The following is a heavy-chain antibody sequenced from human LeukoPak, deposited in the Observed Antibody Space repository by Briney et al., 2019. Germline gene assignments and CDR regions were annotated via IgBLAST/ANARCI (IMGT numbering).Heavy chain of an antibody. CDR2: INQSGTT. V-gene: IGHV4-34*01. CDR1: GGSVRDYY. CDR3: SLEWLH. Sequence: KPSETLSLTCAVYGGSVRDYYWTWIRQPPGKGLEWIGEINQSGTTYYNTSLKSRVTISPNTSKNQVSLKLTSVTAADTAVYYCSLEWLHWGQGTLVTVSS. D-gene: IGHD3-3*01. J-gene: IGHJ4*02.